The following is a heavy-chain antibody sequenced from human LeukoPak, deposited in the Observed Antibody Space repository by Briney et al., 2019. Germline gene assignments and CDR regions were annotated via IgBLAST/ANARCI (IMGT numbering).Heavy chain of an antibody. CDR2: ISAYNGNT. D-gene: IGHD3-9*01. J-gene: IGHJ4*02. Sequence: GASVKVSCKASGYTFTSYGISWVRQAPGQGLEWMGWISAYNGNTNYAQKLQGRVTMTTDTSTSTAYMELRSLRSDDTAVYYCARSIPGSFDWFLFDYWGQGTLVTVSS. V-gene: IGHV1-18*01. CDR3: ARSIPGSFDWFLFDY. CDR1: GYTFTSYG.